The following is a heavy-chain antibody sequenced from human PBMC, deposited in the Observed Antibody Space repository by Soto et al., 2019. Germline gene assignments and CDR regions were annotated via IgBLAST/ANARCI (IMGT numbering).Heavy chain of an antibody. CDR1: GFTFSSYG. Sequence: GGSLRLSCAVSGFTFSSYGMSWVRQTPGKGLEWVSAINGNGGSTYYADSVKGRFTISRDNAKNSLYLQMNSLRAEDTAVYYCARVRIVVVTAIPGENAFDIWGQGTMVTVSS. CDR3: ARVRIVVVTAIPGENAFDI. CDR2: INGNGGST. V-gene: IGHV3-21*01. D-gene: IGHD2-21*02. J-gene: IGHJ3*02.